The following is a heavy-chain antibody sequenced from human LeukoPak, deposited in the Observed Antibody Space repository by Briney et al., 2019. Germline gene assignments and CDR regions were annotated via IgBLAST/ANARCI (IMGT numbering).Heavy chain of an antibody. V-gene: IGHV4-31*03. CDR3: ARVTSTIYYYYYYYMDV. CDR1: GGSISSGGYY. J-gene: IGHJ6*03. Sequence: SETLSLTCTVSGGSISSGGYYWSWIRQHPRKGLEWIGYIYYSGSTYYNPSLKSRVTISVDTSKNQFSLKLSSVTAADTAVYYCARVTSTIYYYYYYYMDVWGKGTTVTVSS. CDR2: IYYSGST. D-gene: IGHD2-21*01.